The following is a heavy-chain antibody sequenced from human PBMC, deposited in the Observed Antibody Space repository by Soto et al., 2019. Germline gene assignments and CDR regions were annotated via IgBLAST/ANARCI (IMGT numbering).Heavy chain of an antibody. V-gene: IGHV3-11*04. J-gene: IGHJ3*02. Sequence: PGGSLRLSCAASGFTFSDYYMSWIRQAPGKGLEWVSYISSSGSTIYYADSVKGRFTISRDNAKNSLYLQMNSLRAEDTAVYYCAIEKVGAPSVHVFDIWGQGTMVTVSS. CDR1: GFTFSDYY. CDR3: AIEKVGAPSVHVFDI. CDR2: ISSSGSTI. D-gene: IGHD1-26*01.